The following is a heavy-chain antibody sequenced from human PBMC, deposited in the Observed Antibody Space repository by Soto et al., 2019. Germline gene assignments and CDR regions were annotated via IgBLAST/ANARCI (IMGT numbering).Heavy chain of an antibody. V-gene: IGHV4-59*01. CDR3: ARDQDLGY. CDR2: IYHSGTT. D-gene: IGHD3-10*01. CDR1: GGSISPYY. Sequence: QVQLQESGPGLVKPSETLSLTCTVSGGSISPYYWNWIRQPPGRGLEWIGFIYHSGTTNYNPSLKSRVTISLDTSKNQISLNLSSVTAADTAVYYCARDQDLGYWGLGTLVSVSS. J-gene: IGHJ4*02.